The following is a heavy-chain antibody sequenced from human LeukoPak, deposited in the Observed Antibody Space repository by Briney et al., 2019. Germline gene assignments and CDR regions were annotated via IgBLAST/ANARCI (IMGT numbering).Heavy chain of an antibody. CDR2: INHSGST. CDR1: GGSFSGYY. CDR3: ARRNSDILRYFDWLFLGWFDP. Sequence: SETLSLTCAVYGGSFSGYYWSWIRQPPGKGLEWIGEINHSGSTNYNPSLKSRVTISVDTSKNQFSLKLSSVTAADTAVYYCARRNSDILRYFDWLFLGWFDPWGQGTLVTVSS. V-gene: IGHV4-34*01. D-gene: IGHD3-9*01. J-gene: IGHJ5*02.